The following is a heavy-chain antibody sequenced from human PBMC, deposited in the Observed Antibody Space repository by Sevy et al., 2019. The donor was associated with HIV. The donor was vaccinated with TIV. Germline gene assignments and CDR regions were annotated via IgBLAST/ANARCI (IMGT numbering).Heavy chain of an antibody. Sequence: GGSLRLSCAASGLTFSSHAMHWVRQAPGKGLEWVAVISYDGNTRYYGDSVKGRFTISRDNAKNSLYLQMNSLRAEDTAVYYCARDGITMVRGGAFDIWGQGTMVTVSS. CDR3: ARDGITMVRGGAFDI. J-gene: IGHJ3*02. CDR2: ISYDGNTR. CDR1: GLTFSSHA. D-gene: IGHD3-10*01. V-gene: IGHV3-30-3*01.